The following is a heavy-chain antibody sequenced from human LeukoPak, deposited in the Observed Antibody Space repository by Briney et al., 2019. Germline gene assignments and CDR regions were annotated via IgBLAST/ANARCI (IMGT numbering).Heavy chain of an antibody. CDR1: GFVFSNYA. Sequence: PGGSLRLSCAASGFVFSNYAINWVRQAPGKGLEWVAYISGSSSSIYYADSVKGRFSVARDNAKNSLYLQMNDLRVEDTAVYYCARDPNIAARRTYYFDNWGQGTLVTVSS. CDR2: ISGSSSSI. J-gene: IGHJ4*02. D-gene: IGHD6-6*01. CDR3: ARDPNIAARRTYYFDN. V-gene: IGHV3-48*01.